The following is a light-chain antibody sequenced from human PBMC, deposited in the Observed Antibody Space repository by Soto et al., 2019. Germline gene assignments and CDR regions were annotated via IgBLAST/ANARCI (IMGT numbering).Light chain of an antibody. CDR3: SSYTSSSPYV. Sequence: QSALTQPASVSGSPGQSITISCTGTSSDVGHYNYVSWYQQHPGKAPKLMIYEISLRSSGVSNRFSGSKSGNTASLTISGLQAEDEADYYCSSYTSSSPYVFGTGTKVTLL. V-gene: IGLV2-14*01. CDR1: SSDVGHYNY. J-gene: IGLJ1*01. CDR2: EIS.